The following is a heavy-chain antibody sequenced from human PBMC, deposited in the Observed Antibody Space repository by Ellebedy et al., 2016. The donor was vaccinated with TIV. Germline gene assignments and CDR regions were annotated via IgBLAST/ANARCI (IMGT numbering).Heavy chain of an antibody. CDR1: GFTFSSFG. CDR3: ARVFDSYYFDY. D-gene: IGHD3-10*02. CDR2: LWFDGDNR. J-gene: IGHJ4*02. V-gene: IGHV3-33*08. Sequence: GESLKISCAASGFTFSSFGMHWVRQAPGKGLEWVAGLWFDGDNRYYADSVRGRFTIFRDKSRNSVYLQMTSLRLKDTAVYYCARVFDSYYFDYWGQGTLLTVSS.